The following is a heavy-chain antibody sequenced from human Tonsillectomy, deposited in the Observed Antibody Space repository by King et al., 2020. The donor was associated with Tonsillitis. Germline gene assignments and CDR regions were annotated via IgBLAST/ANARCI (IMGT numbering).Heavy chain of an antibody. J-gene: IGHJ4*02. Sequence: VQLVESGGRLVQPGGSLRLSCAASGLTISNNYMSWVRQAPGKGLEWLSVLFRGGRTYYPDAVKGRFIISRDISNNTLYLQMNSLRAEDTAVYYCATLSSFDYWGQGTLVTVSS. V-gene: IGHV3-53*01. D-gene: IGHD3-16*02. CDR1: GLTISNNY. CDR2: LFRGGRT. CDR3: ATLSSFDY.